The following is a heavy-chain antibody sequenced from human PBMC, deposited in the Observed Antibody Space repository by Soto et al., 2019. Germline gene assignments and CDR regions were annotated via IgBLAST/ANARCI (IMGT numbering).Heavy chain of an antibody. CDR1: GYALTSYG. Sequence: ASLKVSRTASGYALTSYGITWVRQAPGQGLEWMGWISAYNGNTNYAQKLQGRVTMTTDTSTSTAYMELRSLRSDDTAVYYCARDLLWFGEFSSWYFDYWGQGTLVTV. D-gene: IGHD3-10*01. J-gene: IGHJ4*02. CDR2: ISAYNGNT. CDR3: ARDLLWFGEFSSWYFDY. V-gene: IGHV1-18*04.